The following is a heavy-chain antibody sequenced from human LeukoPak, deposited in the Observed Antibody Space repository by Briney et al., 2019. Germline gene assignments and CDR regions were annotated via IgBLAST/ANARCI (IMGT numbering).Heavy chain of an antibody. V-gene: IGHV2-70*11. CDR1: GFSLSTSGMC. J-gene: IGHJ6*03. CDR3: AREITVTTSNYYYMDV. D-gene: IGHD4-17*01. Sequence: SGPTLVNPTQTLTLTCTFSGFSLSTSGMCVSWIRQPPGKALEWLARIDWDDDKYYSTSLKTRLTISKDTSKNQVVLTMTNMDPVDTATYYCAREITVTTSNYYYMDVWGKGTTVTISS. CDR2: IDWDDDK.